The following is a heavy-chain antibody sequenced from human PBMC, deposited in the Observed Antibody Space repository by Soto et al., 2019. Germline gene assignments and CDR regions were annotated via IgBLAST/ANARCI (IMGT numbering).Heavy chain of an antibody. CDR1: GYSFSTYD. CDR3: ARPYCDSTSCYTDWFSP. Sequence: QVQLVQSGAEVKKPGASVKVSCKASGYSFSTYDINWLRQAAGQGLAWMGWVNPKSGNTDYAQRFRGRVTMTSNTSISTAYMELSALTPEDTAVYYCARPYCDSTSCYTDWFSPWGQGTLVTVSS. J-gene: IGHJ5*02. CDR2: VNPKSGNT. V-gene: IGHV1-8*01. D-gene: IGHD2-2*02.